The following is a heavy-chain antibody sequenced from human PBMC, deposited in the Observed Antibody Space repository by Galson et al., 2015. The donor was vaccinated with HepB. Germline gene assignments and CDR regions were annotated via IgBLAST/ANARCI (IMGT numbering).Heavy chain of an antibody. D-gene: IGHD5-24*01. CDR3: ARDWIRDGASYYFDY. CDR1: GGSIRTEDW. V-gene: IGHV4-4*02. J-gene: IGHJ4*02. CDR2: IYHSGDT. Sequence: ETLSLTCTVSGGSIRTEDWWSWVRPSPGKRLEWIGQIYHSGDTNYNPSLKSRVTMSVDTSKNQFSLKLSSVTAADTAIYYCARDWIRDGASYYFDYWGQGTLVTVSS.